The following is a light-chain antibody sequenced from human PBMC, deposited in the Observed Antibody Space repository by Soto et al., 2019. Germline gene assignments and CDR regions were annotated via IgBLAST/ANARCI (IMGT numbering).Light chain of an antibody. V-gene: IGLV2-23*01. CDR1: SSDIGSYDL. Sequence: QSALTQPASVSGSPGQSITISCTGTSSDIGSYDLVSWYQQHPGKAPKLIIYEATKRPSDVSDRFSGSKSGNAASLTISGLQADDEAHSHCCTYAGRSNWVFGGATKLTVL. CDR3: CTYAGRSNWV. J-gene: IGLJ3*02. CDR2: EAT.